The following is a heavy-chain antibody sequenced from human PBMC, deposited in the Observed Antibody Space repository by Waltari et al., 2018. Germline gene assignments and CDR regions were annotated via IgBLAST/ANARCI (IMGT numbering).Heavy chain of an antibody. CDR3: ARKDEVYYGSGSYRY. CDR1: GGSISSSSYY. V-gene: IGHV4-39*07. Sequence: QLQLQESGPGLVKPSETLSLTCTVSGGSISSSSYYWGWIRQPPGKGLEWIGSIYYSGSTYYNPSLKSRVTISVDTSKNQFSLKLSSVTAADTAVYYCARKDEVYYGSGSYRYWGQGTLVTVSS. CDR2: IYYSGST. D-gene: IGHD3-10*01. J-gene: IGHJ4*02.